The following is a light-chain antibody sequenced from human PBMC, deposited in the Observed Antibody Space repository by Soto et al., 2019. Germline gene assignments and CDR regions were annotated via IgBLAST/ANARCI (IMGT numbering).Light chain of an antibody. V-gene: IGKV3-11*01. J-gene: IGKJ2*01. CDR1: QSVSSY. CDR3: QQRSNWPPYT. Sequence: EIVLTHAPATLSLSPGERATRSCRASQSVSSYLAWYQQKPGQAPRLLIYDASHRATGIPDRFSGSGSGTDFTLTISSLEPEDFVVYYCQQRSNWPPYTFGQGTKLEI. CDR2: DAS.